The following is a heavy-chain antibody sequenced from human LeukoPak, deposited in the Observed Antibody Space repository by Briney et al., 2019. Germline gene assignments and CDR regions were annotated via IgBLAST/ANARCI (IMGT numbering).Heavy chain of an antibody. V-gene: IGHV4-59*12. D-gene: IGHD6-13*01. Sequence: PSETLSLTCAVSGGSISGYYWSWIRQPPGKGLEWIGYIYYSGSTNYNPSLKSRITISLDTSKNQFSLKLSSVTAADTAVYYCARDSGIAAAGTYYGMDVWGQGTTVTVSS. CDR1: GGSISGYY. CDR2: IYYSGST. CDR3: ARDSGIAAAGTYYGMDV. J-gene: IGHJ6*02.